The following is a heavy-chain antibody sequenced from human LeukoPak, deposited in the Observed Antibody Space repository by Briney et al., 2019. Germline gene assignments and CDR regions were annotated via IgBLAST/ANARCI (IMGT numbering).Heavy chain of an antibody. J-gene: IGHJ4*02. CDR3: AKDLWV. Sequence: RXAPGKGLEWVAVISYDGSNKYYADSVKGRFTISRDNSKNTLYLQMNSLRAEDTAVYYCAKDLWVWGQGTLVTVSS. V-gene: IGHV3-30*18. CDR2: ISYDGSNK. D-gene: IGHD7-27*01.